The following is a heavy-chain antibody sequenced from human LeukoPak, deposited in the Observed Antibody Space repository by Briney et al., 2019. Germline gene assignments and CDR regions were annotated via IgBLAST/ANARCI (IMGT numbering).Heavy chain of an antibody. CDR2: IIPIFGTA. V-gene: IGHV1-69*05. Sequence: ASVKVSCKASGGTFSSYAISWVRQAPGQGLEWMGGIIPIFGTANYAQKFQGRVTITTDESTSTAYMELSSLRSEDTAVYYCARWGGHYYYYRDVGGKGPRVTVSS. D-gene: IGHD3-16*01. CDR1: GGTFSSYA. J-gene: IGHJ6*03. CDR3: ARWGGHYYYYRDV.